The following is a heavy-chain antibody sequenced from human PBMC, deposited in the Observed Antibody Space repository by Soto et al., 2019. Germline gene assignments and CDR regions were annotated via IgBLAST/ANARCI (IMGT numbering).Heavy chain of an antibody. J-gene: IGHJ1*01. V-gene: IGHV3-48*04. CDR3: AGDPSDLWEPAQNFQH. CDR1: GFTLSSYA. D-gene: IGHD1-26*01. CDR2: ISSSGSTI. Sequence: GGSLRLSCAASGFTLSSYAMSWVRQAPGKGLEWVSGISSSGSTIYYADSVKGRFTTSRDNAKNSLYLQMNSLRAEDTAVYYCAGDPSDLWEPAQNFQHWGQGTLVTVSS.